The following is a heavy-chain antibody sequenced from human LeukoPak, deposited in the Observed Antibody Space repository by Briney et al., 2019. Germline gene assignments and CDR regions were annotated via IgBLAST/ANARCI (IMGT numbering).Heavy chain of an antibody. CDR3: ARGVRFGSTGGIVVVVAARYNWFDP. CDR2: INHSGST. Sequence: SETLSLTCAVYGGSFRGYYWSWIRQPPGKGLGWIGEINHSGSTDYNPSLKSRVTISVDTSKNQFSLKLSSVTAADTAVYYCARGVRFGSTGGIVVVVAARYNWFDPWGQGTLVTVSS. J-gene: IGHJ5*02. CDR1: GGSFRGYY. V-gene: IGHV4-34*01. D-gene: IGHD2-15*01.